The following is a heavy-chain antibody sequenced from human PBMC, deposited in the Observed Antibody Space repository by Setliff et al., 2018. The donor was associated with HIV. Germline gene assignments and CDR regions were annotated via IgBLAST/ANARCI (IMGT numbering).Heavy chain of an antibody. Sequence: SETLSLTCNVSGGSISRNYYWGWIRQPPDKGLEWIGSFHYSGSTSYNPSLRSRVTISVDTSKNQLSLKLTSVTAADTATYYCARKNRGAPAPFDYWGQGTLVTVSS. CDR3: ARKNRGAPAPFDY. J-gene: IGHJ4*02. V-gene: IGHV4-39*01. CDR2: FHYSGST. D-gene: IGHD6-25*01. CDR1: GGSISRNYY.